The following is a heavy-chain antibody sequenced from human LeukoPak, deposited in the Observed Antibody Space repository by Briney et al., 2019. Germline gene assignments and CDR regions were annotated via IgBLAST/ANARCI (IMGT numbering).Heavy chain of an antibody. J-gene: IGHJ4*02. CDR2: INHSGST. Sequence: SETLPLTCAVYGGSFSGYYWSWIRQPPGKGLEWIGEINHSGSTNYNPSLKSRVTISVDTSKNQCSLKLSSVTAADTAVYDCARLGGSYYGLDYWGQGTLVTVSS. CDR3: ARLGGSYYGLDY. V-gene: IGHV4-34*01. CDR1: GGSFSGYY. D-gene: IGHD1-26*01.